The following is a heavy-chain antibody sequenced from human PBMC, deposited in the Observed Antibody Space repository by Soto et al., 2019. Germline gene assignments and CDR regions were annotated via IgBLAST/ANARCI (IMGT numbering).Heavy chain of an antibody. CDR1: GGSISSSSYY. CDR3: AREPNYYYGMDV. D-gene: IGHD1-1*01. CDR2: IYYSGST. J-gene: IGHJ6*02. V-gene: IGHV4-39*01. Sequence: SETLSLTCTVSGGSISSSSYYWGWIRQPPGKGLEWIGSIYYSGSTYYNPSLKSRVTISVDTSKNQFSLKLSSVTAADTAVYYCAREPNYYYGMDVWGQGTTVTVSS.